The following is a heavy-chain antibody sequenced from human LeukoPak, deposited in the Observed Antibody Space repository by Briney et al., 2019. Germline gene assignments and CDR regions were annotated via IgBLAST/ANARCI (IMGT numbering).Heavy chain of an antibody. J-gene: IGHJ4*02. D-gene: IGHD6-13*01. V-gene: IGHV4-61*08. CDR2: IYYSGST. CDR1: GYSISSGDW. CDR3: AREGGIAAAGASYDY. Sequence: SETLSLTCAVSGYSISSGDWWSWIRQPPGKGLEWIGYIYYSGSTNYNPSLKSRVTISVDTSKNQFSLKLSSVTAADTAVYYCAREGGIAAAGASYDYWGQGTLVTVSS.